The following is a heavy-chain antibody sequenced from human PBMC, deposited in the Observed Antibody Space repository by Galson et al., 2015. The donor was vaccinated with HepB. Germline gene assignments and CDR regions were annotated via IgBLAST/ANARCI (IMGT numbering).Heavy chain of an antibody. CDR1: GFTFSSYA. V-gene: IGHV3-30-3*02. J-gene: IGHJ4*02. CDR3: AKIREIDYGDLGGDY. CDR2: MSYDGSNK. Sequence: SLRLSCAASGFTFSSYAMHWVRQAPGKGLEWVAVMSYDGSNKYYADSVKGRFTISRDNSKNTLYLQMNSLRAEDTAVYYCAKIREIDYGDLGGDYWGQGTLVTVPS. D-gene: IGHD4-17*01.